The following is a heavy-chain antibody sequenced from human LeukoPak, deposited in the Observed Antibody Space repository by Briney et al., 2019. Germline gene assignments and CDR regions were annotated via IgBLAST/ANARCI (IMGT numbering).Heavy chain of an antibody. Sequence: PSQTLCLTCTVSGGSISSSSYYWGWIRQPPGKGLEWIGSIYYSGSTYYNPSLKSRVTIYVDPSKNQCSLKLSSVTAADTAVYYCARMPIVGATTFDYWGQGTLVTVSS. D-gene: IGHD1-26*01. CDR2: IYYSGST. J-gene: IGHJ4*02. V-gene: IGHV4-39*01. CDR1: GGSISSSSYY. CDR3: ARMPIVGATTFDY.